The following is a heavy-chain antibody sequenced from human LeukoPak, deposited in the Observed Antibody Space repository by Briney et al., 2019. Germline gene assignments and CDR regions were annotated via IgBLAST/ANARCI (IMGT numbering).Heavy chain of an antibody. CDR3: ARDGYCNGGSCYSDY. Sequence: GGSLRLSCAASGFTFSSFWMSWVRQAPGKGLEWVSVIYSNGSTNYADSVKGRFTISRDSSKNTLYLQMSSLRAEDTAVYYCARDGYCNGGSCYSDYWGQGTLVTVSS. D-gene: IGHD2-15*01. V-gene: IGHV3-66*01. CDR1: GFTFSSFW. CDR2: IYSNGST. J-gene: IGHJ4*02.